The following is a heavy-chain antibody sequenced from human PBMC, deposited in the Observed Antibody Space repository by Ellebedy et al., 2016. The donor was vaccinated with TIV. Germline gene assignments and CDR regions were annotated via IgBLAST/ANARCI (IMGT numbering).Heavy chain of an antibody. Sequence: GESLKISCAASGFTFSDYYMSWIRQAPGKGLEWVSYISSSGSTIYYADSVKGRFTISRDNAKNSLYLQMNSLRAEDTAVYYCARELWGGYSGYAGRKSNQYNWFDPWGQGTLVTVSS. CDR3: ARELWGGYSGYAGRKSNQYNWFDP. CDR2: ISSSGSTI. CDR1: GFTFSDYY. J-gene: IGHJ5*02. V-gene: IGHV3-11*04. D-gene: IGHD5-12*01.